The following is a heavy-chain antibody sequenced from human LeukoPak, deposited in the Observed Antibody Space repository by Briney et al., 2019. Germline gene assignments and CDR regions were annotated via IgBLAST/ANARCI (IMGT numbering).Heavy chain of an antibody. Sequence: GGSLRLSCAVSGFTFSSYAMSWVRQAPGKGLEWLSAISVSGDSTYHADSVKGRFAISRDNSKNTLFLQMNSLRAEDTAVYYCAKRDSHSGTYVIDYWGQGTLVTVSS. CDR2: ISVSGDST. J-gene: IGHJ4*02. V-gene: IGHV3-23*01. CDR1: GFTFSSYA. D-gene: IGHD3-10*01. CDR3: AKRDSHSGTYVIDY.